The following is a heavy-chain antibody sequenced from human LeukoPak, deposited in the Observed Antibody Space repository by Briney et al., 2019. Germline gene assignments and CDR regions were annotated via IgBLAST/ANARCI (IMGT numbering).Heavy chain of an antibody. CDR3: AKGSGYDSRHYYYYYYMDV. Sequence: GALILFCSASGGTFSSYCRHCGLRAPGEGLQGGAVIRYDGSNKYYSDSVKGPFTISRDTSTNTRYLNANSLKPEDTDVYYCAKGSGYDSRHYYYYYYMDVWGKGTTVTVSS. CDR2: IRYDGSNK. V-gene: IGHV3-30*02. D-gene: IGHD5-12*01. J-gene: IGHJ6*03. CDR1: GGTFSSYC.